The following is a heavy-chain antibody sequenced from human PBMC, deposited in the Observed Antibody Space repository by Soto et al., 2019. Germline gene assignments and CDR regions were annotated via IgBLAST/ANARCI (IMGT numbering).Heavy chain of an antibody. CDR1: GFTFSGYD. D-gene: IGHD3-10*01. CDR2: IHRRSTDI. Sequence: GGSLRLSCAASGFTFSGYDMSWVRQAPGKGLEWLSSIHRRSTDIYYADSVKGRFTIPRDNAKNSLYLQMNSLRAEDTAVYYCARDRMVRGVITYGMDVWGQGTTVTVSS. J-gene: IGHJ6*02. CDR3: ARDRMVRGVITYGMDV. V-gene: IGHV3-21*01.